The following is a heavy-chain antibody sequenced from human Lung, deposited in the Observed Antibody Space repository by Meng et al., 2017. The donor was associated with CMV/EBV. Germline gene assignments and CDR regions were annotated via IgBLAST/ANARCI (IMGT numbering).Heavy chain of an antibody. CDR3: SRLLSKGLIVVPAVSYDY. CDR1: GFTFSSYE. CDR2: ISSSGSTI. J-gene: IGHJ4*02. V-gene: IGHV3-48*03. D-gene: IGHD2-2*01. Sequence: GGSLRLSCAASGFTFSSYEMNWVRQAPGKGLEWVSYISSSGSTIYYADSVKGRFTISRDNAKNSLYLQRNSLRAEDTAVYYCSRLLSKGLIVVPAVSYDYWGQGTLVTVSS.